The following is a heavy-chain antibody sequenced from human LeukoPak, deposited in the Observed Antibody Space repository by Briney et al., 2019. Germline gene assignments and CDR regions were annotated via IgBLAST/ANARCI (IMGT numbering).Heavy chain of an antibody. V-gene: IGHV3-23*01. J-gene: IGHJ4*02. CDR2: ISRSGGST. CDR3: ARGGGDYCFDY. D-gene: IGHD2-21*02. Sequence: GGSLRLSCAASGSMFSNYAMSWVRQAPGKGLEWVSAISRSGGSTYYADSVKGRFTISRDNSKNTLYLQMNSLGAEDTAVYFCARGGGDYCFDYWGQGALVTVSS. CDR1: GSMFSNYA.